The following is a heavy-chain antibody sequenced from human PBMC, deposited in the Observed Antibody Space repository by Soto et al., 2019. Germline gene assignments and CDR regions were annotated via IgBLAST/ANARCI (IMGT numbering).Heavy chain of an antibody. D-gene: IGHD6-13*01. J-gene: IGHJ6*02. CDR2: IIPIFGTA. V-gene: IGHV1-69*13. CDR1: GGTFSSYA. CDR3: ARARGSSWSIYGMDV. Sequence: ASVKVSCKASGGTFSSYAISWVRQAPGQGLEWMGGIIPIFGTANYTQKFQGRVTITADESTSTAYMELSSLRSEDTAVYYCARARGSSWSIYGMDVWGQGTTGTVSS.